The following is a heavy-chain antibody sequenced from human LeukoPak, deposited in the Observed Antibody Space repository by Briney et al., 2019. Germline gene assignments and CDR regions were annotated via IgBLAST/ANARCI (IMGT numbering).Heavy chain of an antibody. D-gene: IGHD5-12*01. Sequence: GGSLRLSCAASGFTFSSYGMSWVRQAPGKGLEWVSAISGSGGSTFYADSVKGRFTISRDNSKNTLYLQMNSLRAEDTAVYYCARDPGSGYEEHFDYWGQGTLVTVSS. J-gene: IGHJ4*02. CDR1: GFTFSSYG. CDR3: ARDPGSGYEEHFDY. CDR2: ISGSGGST. V-gene: IGHV3-23*01.